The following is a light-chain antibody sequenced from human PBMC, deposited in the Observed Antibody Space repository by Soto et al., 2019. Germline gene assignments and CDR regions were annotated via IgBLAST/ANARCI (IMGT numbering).Light chain of an antibody. V-gene: IGLV2-14*01. CDR2: EVS. J-gene: IGLJ2*01. CDR1: SSDVGGYNY. Sequence: QSALTQPASVSGSPGQSITISCTGTSSDVGGYNYVSWYQQHPGKAPKLMIYEVSNRPSGVSHRFSGSKSGNTASLTISGLQDEDEADYYCSSYTSSSRGVFGGGTKLTVL. CDR3: SSYTSSSRGV.